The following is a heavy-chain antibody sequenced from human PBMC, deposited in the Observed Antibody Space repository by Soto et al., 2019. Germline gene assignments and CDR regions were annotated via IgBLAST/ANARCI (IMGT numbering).Heavy chain of an antibody. CDR1: GFTFSSYA. D-gene: IGHD1-1*01. V-gene: IGHV3-30-3*01. Sequence: QVQLVESGGGVVQPGRSLRLSCAASGFTFSSYAMHWVRQAPGKGLEWVAVISYDGSNKYYADSVKGRFTISRDNSKNTLYLQMNSLRAEDTAVYYCARDLEMATTSPKDYWGQGNLVTVSS. J-gene: IGHJ4*02. CDR3: ARDLEMATTSPKDY. CDR2: ISYDGSNK.